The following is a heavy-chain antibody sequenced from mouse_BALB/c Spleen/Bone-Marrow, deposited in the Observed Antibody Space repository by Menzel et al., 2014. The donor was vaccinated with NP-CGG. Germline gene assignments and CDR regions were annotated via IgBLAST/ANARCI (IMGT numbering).Heavy chain of an antibody. CDR3: AYGSSYDYFDY. J-gene: IGHJ2*01. V-gene: IGHV14-3*02. D-gene: IGHD1-1*01. CDR1: GFNIXDTY. Sequence: EVNVVESGAELVKPGASVKLSCTASGFNIXDTYMHWVKQRPEQGLEWIGRIDPANGNTKYDPKFQGKATITADTSSNTAYLQLSSLTSEDTAVYYCAYGSSYDYFDYWGQGTTLTVSS. CDR2: IDPANGNT.